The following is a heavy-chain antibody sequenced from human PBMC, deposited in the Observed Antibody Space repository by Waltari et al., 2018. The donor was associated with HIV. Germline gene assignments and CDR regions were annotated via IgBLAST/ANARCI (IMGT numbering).Heavy chain of an antibody. CDR1: GGSISSRSYY. CDR2: MYYRGST. V-gene: IGHV4-39*01. Sequence: QLQLQESGPGLVKPSETLSLKCSVSGGSISSRSYYWGWIRQPPGKGLEWIGSMYYRGSTYYNPSLKSRVTISVDTSKNQFSLKLSSVTAADTAVYYCAGGSSNQVDYWGQGTLVTVSS. CDR3: AGGSSNQVDY. D-gene: IGHD3-16*02. J-gene: IGHJ4*02.